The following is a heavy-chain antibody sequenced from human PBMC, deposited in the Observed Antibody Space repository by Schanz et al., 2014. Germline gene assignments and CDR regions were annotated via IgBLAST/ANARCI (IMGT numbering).Heavy chain of an antibody. D-gene: IGHD3-10*01. V-gene: IGHV4-34*01. J-gene: IGHJ4*02. Sequence: QVQLQQWGAGLLKASETLSLTCAVYGGSSSDCYWSWIRQPPGKGLEWIGEINHSGGTNYNPSLKSRAPMSVDTSKNQFSLILPSVTAADTAVYYCELITLDRGVRNDYWGQGTLVSVSS. CDR3: ELITLDRGVRNDY. CDR1: GGSSSDCY. CDR2: INHSGGT.